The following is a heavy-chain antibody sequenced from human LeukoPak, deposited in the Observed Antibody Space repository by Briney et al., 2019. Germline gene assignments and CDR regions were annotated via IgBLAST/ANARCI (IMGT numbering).Heavy chain of an antibody. D-gene: IGHD3-10*01. Sequence: GGSLRLSCAASGFTFSSYWMHWVRQAPGKGLVWVSRINSDGSSTNYADSVKGRFTISRDNSKNTLYLQMNGLRAEDTAVYYCAKDHSTRGEYFDYWGQGTLVTVSS. CDR3: AKDHSTRGEYFDY. CDR1: GFTFSSYW. J-gene: IGHJ4*02. V-gene: IGHV3-74*01. CDR2: INSDGSST.